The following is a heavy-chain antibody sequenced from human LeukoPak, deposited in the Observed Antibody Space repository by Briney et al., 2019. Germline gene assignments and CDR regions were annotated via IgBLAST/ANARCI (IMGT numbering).Heavy chain of an antibody. V-gene: IGHV4-30-4*01. CDR1: GGSLRSGDYY. CDR3: AVVPAANDAFDI. J-gene: IGHJ3*02. Sequence: SETLFLTCTVSGGSLRSGDYYWSWIRQPPGKGLEWLGYIYYSGSTYYNPSLKSRVTISVDTSKNQFSLKLSSVTAADTAVYYCAVVPAANDAFDIWGQGTMVTVSS. CDR2: IYYSGST. D-gene: IGHD2-2*01.